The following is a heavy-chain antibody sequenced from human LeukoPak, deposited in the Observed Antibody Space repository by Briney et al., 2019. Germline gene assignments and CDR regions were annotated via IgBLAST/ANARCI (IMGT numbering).Heavy chain of an antibody. CDR2: ISGSGGST. CDR3: AKSGCSSTSCYEFYYYYYMDV. V-gene: IGHV3-23*01. D-gene: IGHD2-2*01. Sequence: GGSLRLSCAASGFTFSSYAMSWVRQAPGKGLEWVSAISGSGGSTYYADSVKGRFTISRDNSKNTLYLQMNSLRAEDTAVYYCAKSGCSSTSCYEFYYYYYMDVWGKGTTVTVSS. J-gene: IGHJ6*03. CDR1: GFTFSSYA.